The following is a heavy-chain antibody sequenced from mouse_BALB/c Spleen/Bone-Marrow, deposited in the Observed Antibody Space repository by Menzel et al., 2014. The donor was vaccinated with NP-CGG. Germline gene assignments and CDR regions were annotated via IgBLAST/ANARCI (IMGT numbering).Heavy chain of an antibody. CDR3: ATYDGYDIDY. Sequence: EVHLGDSGPSLVKPSQTLSLTCSVTGDSITSGHWNWIRKFPGNKLENMGSISYSGSTYYSPSLKSRISITRDTSKNQYYMQLNSVTTEDTATYYCATYDGYDIDYWGQGTPLTVSS. CDR2: ISYSGST. D-gene: IGHD2-3*01. J-gene: IGHJ2*01. CDR1: GDSITSGH. V-gene: IGHV3-8*02.